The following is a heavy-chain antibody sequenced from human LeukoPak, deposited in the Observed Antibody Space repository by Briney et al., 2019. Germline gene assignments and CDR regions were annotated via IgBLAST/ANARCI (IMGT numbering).Heavy chain of an antibody. J-gene: IGHJ3*02. D-gene: IGHD1-26*01. CDR1: GFTFSSYA. V-gene: IGHV4-59*12. CDR3: ARLGVTQDAFDI. Sequence: GSLRLSCAASGFTFSSYAMSWVRQAPGKGLEWIGYIYYSGSTNYNPSLKSRVTISVDTSKNQFSLNLSSVTAADTAVFYCARLGVTQDAFDIWGQGTMVTVSS. CDR2: IYYSGST.